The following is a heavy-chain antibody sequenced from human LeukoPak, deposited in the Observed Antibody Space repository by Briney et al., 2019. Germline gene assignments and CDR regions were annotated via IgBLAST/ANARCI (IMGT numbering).Heavy chain of an antibody. CDR3: ARAGQYSGSGYPYYYGMDV. CDR2: ISAYNGNT. D-gene: IGHD1-26*01. Sequence: ASVKVSCKAYGYTFTSYGISWVRQAPGQGLEWMGWISAYNGNTNYAQKLQGRVTMTTDTSTSTAYMELRSLRSDDTAVYYCARAGQYSGSGYPYYYGMDVWGKGTTVTVSS. V-gene: IGHV1-18*04. J-gene: IGHJ6*04. CDR1: GYTFTSYG.